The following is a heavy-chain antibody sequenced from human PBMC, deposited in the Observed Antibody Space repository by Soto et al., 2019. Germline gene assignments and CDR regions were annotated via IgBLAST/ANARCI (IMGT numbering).Heavy chain of an antibody. CDR1: GFTFTSSA. J-gene: IGHJ6*02. CDR3: AAGGSIAAAGTGDYYGMDV. V-gene: IGHV1-58*01. D-gene: IGHD6-13*01. CDR2: IVVGSGNT. Sequence: SVKVSCKASGFTFTSSAVQWVRQARGRLLEWIGWIVVGSGNTNYAQKFQERVTITRDMSTSTAYMELSSLRYEDMAVYYCAAGGSIAAAGTGDYYGMDVWG.